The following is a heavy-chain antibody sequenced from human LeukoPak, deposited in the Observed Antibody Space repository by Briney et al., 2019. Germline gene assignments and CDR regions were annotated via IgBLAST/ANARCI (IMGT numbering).Heavy chain of an antibody. D-gene: IGHD3-16*01. CDR2: RKEGASYN. J-gene: IGHJ5*02. CDR1: GFTFSVYW. Sequence: GGSLRLPCAVSGFTFSVYWMTWVRQAPGGGREWGADRKEGASYNQYVDSVQGRFTISRDNAGKSLHLQMNGLRVEDTAVYYCATMTGGGWFDPWGQGTLVTVSS. CDR3: ATMTGGGWFDP. V-gene: IGHV3-7*01.